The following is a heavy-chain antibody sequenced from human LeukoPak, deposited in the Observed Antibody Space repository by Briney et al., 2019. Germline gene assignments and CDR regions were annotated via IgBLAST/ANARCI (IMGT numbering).Heavy chain of an antibody. CDR1: GGSFSGYY. CDR3: ARGGYSYGDDY. D-gene: IGHD5-18*01. J-gene: IGHJ4*02. CDR2: INHSGST. V-gene: IGHV4-34*01. Sequence: PSETLSLTCAVYGGSFSGYYWSWLRQPPGKGLEWIGEINHSGSTNYNPSLKSRVTISVDTSKNQFSLKLSSVTAADTAVCYCARGGYSYGDDYWGQGTLVTVSS.